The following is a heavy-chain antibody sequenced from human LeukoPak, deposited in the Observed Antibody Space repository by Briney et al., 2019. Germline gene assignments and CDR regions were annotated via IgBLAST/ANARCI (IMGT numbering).Heavy chain of an antibody. CDR2: ISGSGGST. D-gene: IGHD3-10*02. J-gene: IGHJ5*02. CDR3: AKGMFGELLYSAWFDP. Sequence: GGSLRLSCAASGFTFSSYAMSWVRQAPGKGLEWVSAISGSGGSTYYADSVKGRFTISRDNSKNTLYLQMNSLRAEDTAVYYCAKGMFGELLYSAWFDPWGQGTLVTVSS. CDR1: GFTFSSYA. V-gene: IGHV3-23*01.